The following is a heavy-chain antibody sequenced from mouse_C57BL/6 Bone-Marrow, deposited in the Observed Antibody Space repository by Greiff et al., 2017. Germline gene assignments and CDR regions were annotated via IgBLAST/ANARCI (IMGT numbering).Heavy chain of an antibody. CDR2: IHPNSGST. V-gene: IGHV1-64*01. CDR3: ARGLLPSYYFDY. Sequence: VQLQQSGAELVKPGASVKLSCKASGYTFTSYWMHWVKQRPGQGLEWIGMIHPNSGSTNYNEKFKSKATLTVDKSSSTAYMQLSSLTSEDSAVYYCARGLLPSYYFDYWGQGTTLTVSS. J-gene: IGHJ2*01. D-gene: IGHD2-3*01. CDR1: GYTFTSYW.